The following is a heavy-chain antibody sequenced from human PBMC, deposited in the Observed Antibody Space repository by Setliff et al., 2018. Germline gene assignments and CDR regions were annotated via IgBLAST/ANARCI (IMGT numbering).Heavy chain of an antibody. CDR3: ARAGFELGQYNRFDP. CDR1: GDSISSGIYH. CDR2: IYVSTGST. D-gene: IGHD3-3*02. Sequence: SETLSLTCTVSGDSISSGIYHWSWIRQSAGKGLEWIGRIYVSTGSTNYSPSLKSRVSISVDRSKNQFSLNLTSVTAADTAVYYCARAGFELGQYNRFDPWGQGTLVTVS. V-gene: IGHV4-61*02. J-gene: IGHJ5*02.